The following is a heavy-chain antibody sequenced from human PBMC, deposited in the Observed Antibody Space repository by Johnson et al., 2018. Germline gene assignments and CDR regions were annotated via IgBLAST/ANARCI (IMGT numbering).Heavy chain of an antibody. CDR3: AKDTYYYDRSDDAFDI. CDR2: ISGSGGSI. V-gene: IGHV3-23*04. J-gene: IGHJ3*02. Sequence: VQLVESGGGLVKPGGSLRLSCAASGFTFSNYAMSWVRQAPGKGLEWVSIISGSGGSIYNADSVKGRFTISRDNSKNTLYLQMNTLRVEDTAVYYCAKDTYYYDRSDDAFDIWGQWTMVTVSS. CDR1: GFTFSNYA. D-gene: IGHD3-22*01.